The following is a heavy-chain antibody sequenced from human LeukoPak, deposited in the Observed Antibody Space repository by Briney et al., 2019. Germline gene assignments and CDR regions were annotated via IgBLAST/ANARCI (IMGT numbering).Heavy chain of an antibody. CDR2: IYYSGST. V-gene: IGHV4-30-4*08. CDR1: GGSISSGDFY. J-gene: IGHJ4*02. Sequence: PSQTLSLTCTVSGGSISSGDFYWSWLRQPPGKGLELIGYIYYSGSTYYNPSLKSRLTISIDTSKNQFSLKVDSVTAADTVVYYCARLYGSGSYYNVGFDSWGQGTRVTVSS. D-gene: IGHD3-10*01. CDR3: ARLYGSGSYYNVGFDS.